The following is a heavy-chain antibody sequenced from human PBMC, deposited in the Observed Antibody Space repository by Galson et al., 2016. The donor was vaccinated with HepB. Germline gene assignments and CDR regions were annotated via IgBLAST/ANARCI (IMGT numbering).Heavy chain of an antibody. D-gene: IGHD2-2*01. V-gene: IGHV3-53*01. CDR1: GFTVSSNY. Sequence: SLRLSCAASGFTVSSNYMSWVRQAPGKGLEWASIIHSGGTTYYADSVKGRFTISKDNSKNTLYLRMNSLRAEDTAVYYCARAPVTSTTCCYYFDYWGQGTLVTVSS. CDR2: IHSGGTT. CDR3: ARAPVTSTTCCYYFDY. J-gene: IGHJ4*02.